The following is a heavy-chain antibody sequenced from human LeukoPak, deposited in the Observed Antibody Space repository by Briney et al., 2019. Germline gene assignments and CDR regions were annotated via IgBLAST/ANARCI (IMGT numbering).Heavy chain of an antibody. J-gene: IGHJ4*02. D-gene: IGHD4-23*01. V-gene: IGHV3-21*01. CDR3: ARGAGNSFYFGD. CDR1: TFNLYTYS. Sequence: AGSLSFSCTAQTFNLYTYSVNWLRHAPGKGLKWFSIIRCKSNSVYYQEAKKGGFIITSADAADSVFQQRNNLRVDDTAVYLWARGAGNSFYFGDCGQGTQVTVSS. CDR2: IRCKSNSV.